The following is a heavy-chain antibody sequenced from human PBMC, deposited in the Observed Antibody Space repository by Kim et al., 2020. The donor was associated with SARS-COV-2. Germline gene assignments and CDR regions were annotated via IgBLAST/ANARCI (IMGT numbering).Heavy chain of an antibody. Sequence: SETLSLTCTVSGGSISSGGYYWSWIRQHPGKGLEWIGYIYYSGNTYYNPSLKSRVTISVDTSKNQFSLKLSSVTAADTAVYYCARVSYYDSSGDNLFDYWGQGTLVTVSP. CDR2: IYYSGNT. CDR3: ARVSYYDSSGDNLFDY. D-gene: IGHD3-22*01. CDR1: GGSISSGGYY. J-gene: IGHJ4*02. V-gene: IGHV4-31*03.